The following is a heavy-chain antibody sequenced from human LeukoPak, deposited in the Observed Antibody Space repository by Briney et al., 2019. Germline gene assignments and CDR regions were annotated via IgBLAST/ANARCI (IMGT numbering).Heavy chain of an antibody. CDR2: ISSSSTYI. V-gene: IGHV3-21*06. D-gene: IGHD3-10*01. Sequence: GGSLRLSCAASGFTFSTYSMNWARQAPGKGLEWVSSISSSSTYIHYADSVKGRFTISRDNAKNSLYLQMNSLRAEDTAVYYCARDHNFYGSGRGFDPWGQGTLVTVSS. CDR3: ARDHNFYGSGRGFDP. J-gene: IGHJ5*02. CDR1: GFTFSTYS.